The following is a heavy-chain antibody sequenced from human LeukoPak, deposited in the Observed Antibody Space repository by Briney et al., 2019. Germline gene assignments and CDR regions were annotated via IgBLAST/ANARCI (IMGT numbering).Heavy chain of an antibody. CDR2: IRYDGSNK. D-gene: IGHD3-10*01. V-gene: IGHV3-30*02. CDR3: AKVGPWFGELLFYYYYMDV. CDR1: GFTFSSYG. Sequence: GGSLRLSCAASGFTFSSYGMHWVRQVPGKGLEWVVFIRYDGSNKYYADSVKGRFTISRDNSKNTLYLQMNSLRAEDTAVYYCAKVGPWFGELLFYYYYMDVWGKGTTVTISS. J-gene: IGHJ6*03.